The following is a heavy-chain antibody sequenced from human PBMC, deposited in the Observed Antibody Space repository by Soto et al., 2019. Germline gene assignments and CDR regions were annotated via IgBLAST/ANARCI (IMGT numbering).Heavy chain of an antibody. CDR3: ARERLPGSYYGMDV. CDR2: IYYSGST. D-gene: IGHD6-25*01. Sequence: SETLFLTCTVSGGSISSGDYYWSWIRQPPGKGLEWIGYIYYSGSTYYNPSLKSRVTISVDTSKNQFSLKLSSVTAADTAVYYCARERLPGSYYGMDVWGQGTTVTVSS. J-gene: IGHJ6*02. CDR1: GGSISSGDYY. V-gene: IGHV4-30-4*01.